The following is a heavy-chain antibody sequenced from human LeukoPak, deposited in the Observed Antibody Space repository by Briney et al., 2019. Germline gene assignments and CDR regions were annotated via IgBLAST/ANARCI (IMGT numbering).Heavy chain of an antibody. J-gene: IGHJ4*02. V-gene: IGHV3-30*02. Sequence: GGSLRLSCAASGFTFSSYGMHWVRQAPGKGLEWVAFIRYDATNKYYTDSVKDRFTISRDNSENTLYLQMNSLRAEDTALYYCARDREGRSSWYPPLLPKDYWGQGTLVTVSS. CDR1: GFTFSSYG. CDR3: ARDREGRSSWYPPLLPKDY. CDR2: IRYDATNK. D-gene: IGHD6-13*01.